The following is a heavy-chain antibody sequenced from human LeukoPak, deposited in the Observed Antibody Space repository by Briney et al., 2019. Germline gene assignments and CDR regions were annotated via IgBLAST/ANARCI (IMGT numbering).Heavy chain of an antibody. CDR2: IYHSGTT. D-gene: IGHD3-10*01. Sequence: SETLSLTCTVSGGSISPLYWSWIRQPPGKGLEFIGYIYHSGTTNYNPSLKSRVTLSVDTSKNQFSLKLSSVTAADTAVYYCARGGVAAKYYFDSWGQGTLITVSS. CDR3: ARGGVAAKYYFDS. CDR1: GGSISPLY. V-gene: IGHV4-59*11. J-gene: IGHJ4*02.